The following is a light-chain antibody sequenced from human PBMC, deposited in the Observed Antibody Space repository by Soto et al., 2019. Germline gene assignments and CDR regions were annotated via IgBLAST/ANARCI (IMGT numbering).Light chain of an antibody. Sequence: DLQMTQSPSSLSASVGDRVTITCRASQSISSYLNWYQQKPGKAPKLLIYAASSLQSGVPSRFSGSGSGTDFTLTISSLQPEDFATYYCQQSYSTPVFTFGPVTKVDIK. V-gene: IGKV1-39*01. CDR3: QQSYSTPVFT. J-gene: IGKJ3*01. CDR1: QSISSY. CDR2: AAS.